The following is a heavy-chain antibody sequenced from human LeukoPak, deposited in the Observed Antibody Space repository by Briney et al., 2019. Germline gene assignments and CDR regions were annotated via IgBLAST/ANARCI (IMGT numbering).Heavy chain of an antibody. CDR2: ISNDGNNK. CDR3: ANTVGVTAFLAY. Sequence: SGGSLRLSCAASGFPFSSYGMHWVRQAPGKGLEWVAAISNDGNNKFYADSVKGRFTISRDNPKNTMNLQMNSLRGEDTAVYYCANTVGVTAFLAYWGQGTLVTVSS. CDR1: GFPFSSYG. J-gene: IGHJ4*02. V-gene: IGHV3-30*18. D-gene: IGHD2-21*02.